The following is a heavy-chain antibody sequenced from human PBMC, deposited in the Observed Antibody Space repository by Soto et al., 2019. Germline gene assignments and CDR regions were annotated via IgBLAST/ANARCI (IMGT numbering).Heavy chain of an antibody. CDR3: ARGYDTTDFDY. V-gene: IGHV3-74*01. J-gene: IGHJ4*02. Sequence: EAQLVESGGGLVQPGGSLRLSSAASGLTFSSYWMHWVRQAPGKGLVWVSRIKGDGSSIRYADSVKGRFTISRDNAKNTLYLQMNSLRVEDTAVYYCARGYDTTDFDYWGQGTLVTVSS. CDR2: IKGDGSSI. CDR1: GLTFSSYW. D-gene: IGHD5-12*01.